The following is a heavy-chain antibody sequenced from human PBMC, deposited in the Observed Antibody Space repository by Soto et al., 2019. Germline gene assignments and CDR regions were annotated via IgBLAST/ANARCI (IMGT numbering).Heavy chain of an antibody. V-gene: IGHV1-18*01. CDR3: ARALEYSSSVGDYYYGMDV. D-gene: IGHD6-6*01. CDR1: GYTFTSYG. Sequence: ASLKVSCKASGYTFTSYGISWVRQAPGQGLEWMGWISAYNGNTNYAQKLQGRVTTTTDTSTSTAYMELRSLRSDDTAVYYCARALEYSSSVGDYYYGMDVWGQGTTVTVSS. J-gene: IGHJ6*02. CDR2: ISAYNGNT.